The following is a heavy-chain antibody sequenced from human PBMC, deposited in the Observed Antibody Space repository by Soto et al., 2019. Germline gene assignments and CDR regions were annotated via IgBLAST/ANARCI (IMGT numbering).Heavy chain of an antibody. CDR1: GFTFSSYS. Sequence: EAQLLESGGGLVQPGGSLRLSCAASGFTFSSYSMNWVRQAPGKGLEWVSYISSSRSTIYYADSVKGRFTISRDNAKNSLYLQMNCLRVEDPAVYYCARDCPDATLTFAYWGQGTLVTVSS. D-gene: IGHD4-4*01. V-gene: IGHV3-48*01. CDR2: ISSSRSTI. CDR3: ARDCPDATLTFAY. J-gene: IGHJ4*02.